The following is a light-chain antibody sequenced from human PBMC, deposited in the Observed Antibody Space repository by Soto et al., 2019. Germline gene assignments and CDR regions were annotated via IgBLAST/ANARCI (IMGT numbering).Light chain of an antibody. V-gene: IGKV1-27*01. CDR1: QGISNS. J-gene: IGKJ2*01. Sequence: DIQMTQSPSSLSASVGDRVTITCRASQGISNSLPWYHQKPGKVPKLLIYAASTLQSGVPSRFSGSGSGTDFTLTISSLQPEDVATYYCQKYDSAPYTFGQGTKLEIK. CDR3: QKYDSAPYT. CDR2: AAS.